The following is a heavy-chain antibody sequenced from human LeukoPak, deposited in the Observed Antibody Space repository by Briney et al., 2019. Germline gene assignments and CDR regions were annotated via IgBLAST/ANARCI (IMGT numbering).Heavy chain of an antibody. J-gene: IGHJ3*02. Sequence: PGGSLRLSCAASGFTFSSYAMSWVRQAPGKGLEWVSAIGGSGGKTYYADSVKGRFTISRDNSKNTLYLQMNSLRAEDTAVYYCARDLYDSSESAFDIWGQGTMVTVSS. CDR1: GFTFSSYA. D-gene: IGHD3-22*01. V-gene: IGHV3-23*01. CDR3: ARDLYDSSESAFDI. CDR2: IGGSGGKT.